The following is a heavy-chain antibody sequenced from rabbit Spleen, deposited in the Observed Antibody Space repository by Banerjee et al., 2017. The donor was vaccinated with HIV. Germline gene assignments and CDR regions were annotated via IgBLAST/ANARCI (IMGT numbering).Heavy chain of an antibody. Sequence: QQQLEESGGGLVKPGGTLTLTCTASGFSFSGGYYMCWVRQAPGKGLEWIACIDVGAVSRTAYASWAKGRFTISRTSSTTVTLQMTSLTAADTATYFCARGSATMTMVITGYYLKLWGQGTLVTVS. CDR1: GFSFSGGYY. V-gene: IGHV1S45*01. CDR3: ARGSATMTMVITGYYLKL. J-gene: IGHJ4*01. D-gene: IGHD2-1*01. CDR2: IDVGAVSRT.